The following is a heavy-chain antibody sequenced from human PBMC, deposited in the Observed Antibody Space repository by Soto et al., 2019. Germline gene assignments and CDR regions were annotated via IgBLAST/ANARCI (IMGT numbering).Heavy chain of an antibody. CDR2: ISSSSSYI. J-gene: IGHJ5*02. CDR3: ASFQIRRAVAGTENWFDP. D-gene: IGHD6-19*01. Sequence: EVQLVESGGGLVKPGGSLRLSCAASGFTFSSYSMNWVRQAPGKGLEWVSSISSSSSYIYYADSVKGRFTISRDNANNSLYRQMNSLTAEDTSVYYCASFQIRRAVAGTENWFDPWGQGTLVTVSS. V-gene: IGHV3-21*01. CDR1: GFTFSSYS.